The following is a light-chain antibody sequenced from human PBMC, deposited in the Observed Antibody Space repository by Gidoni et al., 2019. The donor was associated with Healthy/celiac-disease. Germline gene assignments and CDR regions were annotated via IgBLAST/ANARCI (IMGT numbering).Light chain of an antibody. V-gene: IGLV1-40*01. Sequence: QSVLTQPPSVSGAPGQRVTISCTGRRSTIGAGYDVPWYQQLPGTAPKLLIYGNSNRPSGVPDRFSGSKSGTSASLAITGLQAEDEADYYCQSYDSSLSGSRVFGGGTKLTVL. CDR1: RSTIGAGYD. J-gene: IGLJ2*01. CDR2: GNS. CDR3: QSYDSSLSGSRV.